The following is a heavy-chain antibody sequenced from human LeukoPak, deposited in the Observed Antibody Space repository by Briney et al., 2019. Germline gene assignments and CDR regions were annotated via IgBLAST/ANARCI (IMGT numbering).Heavy chain of an antibody. J-gene: IGHJ6*03. CDR2: INPNSGGT. D-gene: IGHD3-22*01. Sequence: ASVKVSCKASGYTFTDYYLHWVRQAPGQGLEWMGWINPNSGGTIYAQKFQDRVTMTRDTSISTAYMELSRLRSDDTAVYYCARDGGDSSGYYWVSHYYYMDVWGKGTTVTVSS. V-gene: IGHV1-2*02. CDR3: ARDGGDSSGYYWVSHYYYMDV. CDR1: GYTFTDYY.